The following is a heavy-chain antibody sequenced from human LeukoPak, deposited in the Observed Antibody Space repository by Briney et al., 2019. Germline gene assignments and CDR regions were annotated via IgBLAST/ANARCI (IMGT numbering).Heavy chain of an antibody. D-gene: IGHD2-21*01. CDR3: ARVPVIATRGYYYYGMDV. CDR2: IYYSGST. Sequence: SETLSLTCTVSGGSISSGDYYWSWIRQPPGKGLEWIGYIYYSGSTYYNPSLKSRVTISVDTSKNQFSLKLSSVTAADTAVYYCARVPVIATRGYYYYGMDVWGQGTTVTVSS. V-gene: IGHV4-30-4*01. CDR1: GGSISSGDYY. J-gene: IGHJ6*02.